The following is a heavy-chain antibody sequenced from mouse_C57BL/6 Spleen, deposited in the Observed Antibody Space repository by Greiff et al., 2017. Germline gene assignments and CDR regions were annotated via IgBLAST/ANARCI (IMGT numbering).Heavy chain of an antibody. J-gene: IGHJ3*01. Sequence: VQLQQSGAELVKPGASVKLSCKASGYTFTSYWMHWVKQRPGQGLEWIGMIHPNSGSTNYNEKFKSKATLTVDKSSSTAYMQLSSLTSEDSAVXYCAREEEYYGTPAYWGQGTLVTVSA. CDR3: AREEEYYGTPAY. V-gene: IGHV1-64*01. D-gene: IGHD1-1*01. CDR1: GYTFTSYW. CDR2: IHPNSGST.